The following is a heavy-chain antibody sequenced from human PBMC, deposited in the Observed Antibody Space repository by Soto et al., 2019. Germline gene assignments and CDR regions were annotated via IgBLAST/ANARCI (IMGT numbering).Heavy chain of an antibody. V-gene: IGHV4-39*01. CDR3: ARQMTDIVVVPAAMPAWFDP. CDR1: GGSISSSSYY. CDR2: IYYSGST. J-gene: IGHJ5*02. D-gene: IGHD2-2*01. Sequence: SETLSLTCTVSGGSISSSSYYWGWIRQPPGKGLEWIGSIYYSGSTYYNPSLKSRVTISVDTSKNQFSLKLSSVTAADTAVYYCARQMTDIVVVPAAMPAWFDPWGQGTLVTVSS.